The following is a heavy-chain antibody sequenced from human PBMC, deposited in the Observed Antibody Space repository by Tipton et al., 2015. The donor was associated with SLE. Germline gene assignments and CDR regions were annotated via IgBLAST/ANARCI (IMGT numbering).Heavy chain of an antibody. J-gene: IGHJ6*03. CDR1: GGSISSYY. CDR2: IYTNGGT. V-gene: IGHV4-4*08. Sequence: TLSLTCTVSGGSISSYYWSWIWQPPGKGLEWIGYIYTNGGTHYNPSLKSRVTISVDTSKNQLSLKLRSVTAADTAVYYCARAGAPYTILEGAMDVWGKGTTVTVSS. CDR3: ARAGAPYTILEGAMDV. D-gene: IGHD3-3*01.